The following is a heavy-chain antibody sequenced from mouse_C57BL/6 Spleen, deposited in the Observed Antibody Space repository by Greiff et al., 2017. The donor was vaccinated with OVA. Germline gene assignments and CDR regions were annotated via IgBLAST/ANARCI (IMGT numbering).Heavy chain of an antibody. V-gene: IGHV1-64*01. Sequence: QVHVKQPGAELVKPGASVKLSCKASGYTFTSYWMHWVKQRPGQGLEWIGMIHPNSGSTNYNEKFKSKATLTVDKSSSTAYMQLSSLTSEDSAVYYCAREGLPYYYAMDYWGQGTSVTVSS. CDR3: AREGLPYYYAMDY. J-gene: IGHJ4*01. CDR1: GYTFTSYW. D-gene: IGHD2-2*01. CDR2: IHPNSGST.